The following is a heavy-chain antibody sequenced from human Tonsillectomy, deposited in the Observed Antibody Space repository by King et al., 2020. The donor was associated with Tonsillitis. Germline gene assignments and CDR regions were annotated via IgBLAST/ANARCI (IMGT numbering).Heavy chain of an antibody. V-gene: IGHV4-34*01. CDR1: GGSFSGYY. Sequence: VQLQQWGAGLWKPSETLSLTCAVYGGSFSGYYWSWVRQPPGKGLEWIGEINHSGSTNYNPSLKSRVTISVDTSKNQFSLKLSSVTAADTAVYYCARGVVVVANSPGSDWFDPWGQGTLVTVSS. D-gene: IGHD2-15*01. CDR2: INHSGST. CDR3: ARGVVVVANSPGSDWFDP. J-gene: IGHJ5*02.